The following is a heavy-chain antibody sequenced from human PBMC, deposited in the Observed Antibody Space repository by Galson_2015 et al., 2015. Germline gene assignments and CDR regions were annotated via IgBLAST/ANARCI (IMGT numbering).Heavy chain of an antibody. CDR2: MNPNSGNT. Sequence: SVKVSCKASGYTFTSYDINWVRQATGQGLEWMGWMNPNSGNTGYAQKFQGKVTMTRNTSISTAYMELSSLRSEDTAVYYCARRLLATGWFDPWGQGTLVTISS. V-gene: IGHV1-8*01. CDR1: GYTFTSYD. D-gene: IGHD5-12*01. CDR3: ARRLLATGWFDP. J-gene: IGHJ5*02.